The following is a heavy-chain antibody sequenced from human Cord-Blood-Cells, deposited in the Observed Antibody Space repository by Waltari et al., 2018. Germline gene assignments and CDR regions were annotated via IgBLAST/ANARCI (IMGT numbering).Heavy chain of an antibody. Sequence: QVQLVQSGAAVTKPGSSVKVSCKASGGTFSSYAISWVRQAPGQGLEWRGGIIPIFGTANYTQKFQGRVTITADKSTSTAYMELSSLRSEDTAVYYCASSNYYGSGSYYNLVDYWGQGTLVTVSS. CDR3: ASSNYYGSGSYYNLVDY. V-gene: IGHV1-69*06. CDR1: GGTFSSYA. D-gene: IGHD3-10*01. J-gene: IGHJ4*02. CDR2: IIPIFGTA.